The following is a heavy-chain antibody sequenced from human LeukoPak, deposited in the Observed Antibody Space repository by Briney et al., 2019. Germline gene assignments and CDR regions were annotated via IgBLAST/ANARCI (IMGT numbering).Heavy chain of an antibody. Sequence: GASVKVSCKASGYSLTGYYIHWVRQAPGQGLEWMGWINPNSGGTKNAQKFQGRVSMTRDTSISTAYMELSRLRSDDTAVYYCARGTLFSSPPDNWFDPWGQGTLVTVSS. CDR2: INPNSGGT. CDR3: ARGTLFSSPPDNWFDP. V-gene: IGHV1-2*02. CDR1: GYSLTGYY. D-gene: IGHD6-13*01. J-gene: IGHJ5*02.